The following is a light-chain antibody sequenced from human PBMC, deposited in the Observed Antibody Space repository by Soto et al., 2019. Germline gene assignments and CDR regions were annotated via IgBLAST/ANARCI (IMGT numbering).Light chain of an antibody. CDR2: DAS. J-gene: IGKJ4*01. Sequence: DIQMTQSPSTLSASVGDRVTMTCRASQSISSWLAWYQQKPGKAPKLLIYDASSLESGVPSRFSGSGSGTEFTLTISSLQPSDFATYYCQQYNTYPLTLGGGTKVDI. V-gene: IGKV1-5*01. CDR1: QSISSW. CDR3: QQYNTYPLT.